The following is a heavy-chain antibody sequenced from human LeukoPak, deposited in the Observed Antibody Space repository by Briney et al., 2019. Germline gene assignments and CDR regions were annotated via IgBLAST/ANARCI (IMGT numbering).Heavy chain of an antibody. V-gene: IGHV3-66*01. D-gene: IGHD6-13*01. CDR2: IYSGGDT. CDR3: ARLRGSGWYPDN. Sequence: PGGSLRLSCAASGFTVSSNFMSWVRQAPGKGLEWVSVIYSGGDTYYADSVKGRFTISRDNSKNTVYLEMNSLRVEDTAVYYCARLRGSGWYPDNWGQGTLVTVSS. J-gene: IGHJ4*02. CDR1: GFTVSSNF.